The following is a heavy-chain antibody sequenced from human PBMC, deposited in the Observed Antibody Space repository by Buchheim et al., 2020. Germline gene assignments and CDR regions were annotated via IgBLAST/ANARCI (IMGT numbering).Heavy chain of an antibody. CDR2: ITTSGTTI. CDR1: GFTFSDYE. Sequence: EVQLVESGGGLGQPGGSLRLSCAASGFTFSDYEMNWVRQAPGKGLEWLSYITTSGTTINYADSVKGRFTISRDNAKNSLYLQMNSLRVEDTALYYCARWDTNSYYFDSWGQGT. V-gene: IGHV3-48*03. CDR3: ARWDTNSYYFDS. J-gene: IGHJ4*02. D-gene: IGHD5-18*01.